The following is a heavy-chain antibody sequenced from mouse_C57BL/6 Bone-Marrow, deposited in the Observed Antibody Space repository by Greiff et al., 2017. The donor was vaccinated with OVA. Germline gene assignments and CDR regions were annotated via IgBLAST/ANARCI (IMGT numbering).Heavy chain of an antibody. CDR1: GFTFSDFY. Sequence: EVNLVESGGGLVQSGRSLRLSCATSGFTFSDFYMEWVRQAPGKGLEWIAASRNKANDYTTEYSASVKGRFIVSRDTSQSILYLQMNALRAEDTAIYYCARDALTGTRYFDVWGTGTTVTVSS. CDR3: ARDALTGTRYFDV. V-gene: IGHV7-1*01. D-gene: IGHD4-1*01. J-gene: IGHJ1*03. CDR2: SRNKANDYTT.